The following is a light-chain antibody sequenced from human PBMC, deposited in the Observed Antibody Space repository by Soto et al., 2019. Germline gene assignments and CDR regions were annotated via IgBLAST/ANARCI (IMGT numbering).Light chain of an antibody. CDR1: QSITSNF. V-gene: IGKV3-20*01. CDR2: DAS. Sequence: EFVLTQSPDTLSLSPGERATLSCRASQSITSNFLAWYQHRPGQAPRLLIYDASFRGAGIPDRFSGGWSGTDVTLTISRLEPEDFAVYYCQRYGSSRPLTFGGGTKVVI. CDR3: QRYGSSRPLT. J-gene: IGKJ4*01.